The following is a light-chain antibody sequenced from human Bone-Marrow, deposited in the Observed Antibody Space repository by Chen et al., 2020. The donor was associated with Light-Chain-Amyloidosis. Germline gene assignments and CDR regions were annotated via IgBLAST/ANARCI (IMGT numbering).Light chain of an antibody. V-gene: IGLV3-25*03. J-gene: IGLJ2*01. CDR3: QSADSSGTYEVI. Sequence: SSELTQPPSVSVSPGQTARITCSGDDLPTKYAYWYQQKPRQAPVLVIHRDTERPSGISERFSGSSSGTTATLTISGVQAEDEADYHCQSADSSGTYEVIFGGGTKLTVL. CDR1: DLPTKY. CDR2: RDT.